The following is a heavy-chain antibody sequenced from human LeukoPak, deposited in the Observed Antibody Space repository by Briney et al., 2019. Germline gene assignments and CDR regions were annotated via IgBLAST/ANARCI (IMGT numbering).Heavy chain of an antibody. V-gene: IGHV4-61*01. CDR3: ARSRAFNSGAFDP. CDR2: IYNGVNT. Sequence: SETLSLTCTVSGASVSSASYWSWIRQPPGKGVEWIAHIYNGVNTNYNPSLKSRVTISVDTSKNQFSLRLNSVTAADTAVYYCARSRAFNSGAFDPWGQGSLVIVSS. D-gene: IGHD1-26*01. J-gene: IGHJ5*02. CDR1: GASVSSASY.